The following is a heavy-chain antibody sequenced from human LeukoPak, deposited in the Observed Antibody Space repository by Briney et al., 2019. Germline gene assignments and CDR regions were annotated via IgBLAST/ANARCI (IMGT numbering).Heavy chain of an antibody. Sequence: SETLSLTCTVSGGSISSYYWSWIRQPPGKGLEWVGESNDSGGTNYNPSLKSRVTISADKSKNQVSLKLTSVTAADTAVYYCARLPVIVGAALEYYYYYMDVWGQGTTVTVSS. D-gene: IGHD1-26*01. CDR1: GGSISSYY. CDR3: ARLPVIVGAALEYYYYYMDV. J-gene: IGHJ6*03. V-gene: IGHV4-34*01. CDR2: SNDSGGT.